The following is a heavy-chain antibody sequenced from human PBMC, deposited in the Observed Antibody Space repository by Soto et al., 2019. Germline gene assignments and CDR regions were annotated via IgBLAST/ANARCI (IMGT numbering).Heavy chain of an antibody. CDR3: AGLFPYVSSGYQLTY. D-gene: IGHD3-22*01. CDR1: GGSLSNYY. V-gene: IGHV4-59*08. Sequence: ASETLSLTCTVSGGSLSNYYWNWIRQPPGKALEWIAYIYYSGSTNYNPSLRSRVTISVDTSKNQFSLKLNSVAAADTAVFYCAGLFPYVSSGYQLTYLGQGTLVTVSS. J-gene: IGHJ1*01. CDR2: IYYSGST.